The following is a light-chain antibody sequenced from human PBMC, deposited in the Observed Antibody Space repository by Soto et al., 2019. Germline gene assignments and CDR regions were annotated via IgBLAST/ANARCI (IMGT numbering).Light chain of an antibody. V-gene: IGKV1-39*01. CDR3: QQSYTTPYT. CDR2: TAS. Sequence: DIQMTQSPSSLSASVGDRVTVTCRASQSIGTNVNRYQQKPGKAPYLLIYTASRLQSGVPSQFSGSGFGTDFTLTISSLQPEDFATYYCQQSYTTPYTFGQGTKLEIK. J-gene: IGKJ2*01. CDR1: QSIGTN.